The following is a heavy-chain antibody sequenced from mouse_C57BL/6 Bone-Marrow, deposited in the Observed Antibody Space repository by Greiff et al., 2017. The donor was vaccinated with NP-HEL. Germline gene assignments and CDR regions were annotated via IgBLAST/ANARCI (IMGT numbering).Heavy chain of an antibody. CDR3: AREAYYFDY. V-gene: IGHV1-19*01. CDR2: INPYNGGT. CDR1: GYTFTDYY. Sequence: EVQGVESGPVLVKPGASVKMSCKASGYTFTDYYMNWVKQSHGKSLEWIGVINPYNGGTSYNQKFKGKATLTVDKSSSTAYMELNSLTSEDSAVYYCAREAYYFDYWGQGTTLTVSS. J-gene: IGHJ2*01.